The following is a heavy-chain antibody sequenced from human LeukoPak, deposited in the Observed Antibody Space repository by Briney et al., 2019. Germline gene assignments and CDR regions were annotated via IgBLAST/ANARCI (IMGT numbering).Heavy chain of an antibody. CDR2: IRSKANSYAT. Sequence: GGSLRLSCAASGLTFSGSAMHWVRQASGKGLEWVGRIRSKANSYATAYAASVKGRFTISRDDSKNTAYLQMNSLKTEDTAVYYCTTRDLYYYDSSGYYYYFDYWGQGTLVTVSS. CDR1: GLTFSGSA. CDR3: TTRDLYYYDSSGYYYYFDY. D-gene: IGHD3-22*01. J-gene: IGHJ4*02. V-gene: IGHV3-73*01.